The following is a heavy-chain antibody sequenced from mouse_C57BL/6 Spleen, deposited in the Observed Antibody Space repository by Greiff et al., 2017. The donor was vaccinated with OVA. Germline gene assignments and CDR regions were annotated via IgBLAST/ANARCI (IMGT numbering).Heavy chain of an antibody. J-gene: IGHJ3*01. D-gene: IGHD2-5*01. CDR1: GYAFSSYW. CDR2: IYPGDGDT. CDR3: ARSYYSNYGPWFAY. Sequence: VHLVESGAELVKPGASVKISCKASGYAFSSYWMNWVKQRPGKGLEWIGQIYPGDGDTNYNGKFKGKATLTADKSSSTAYMQLSSLTSEDSAVYFCARSYYSNYGPWFAYWGQGTLVTVSA. V-gene: IGHV1-80*01.